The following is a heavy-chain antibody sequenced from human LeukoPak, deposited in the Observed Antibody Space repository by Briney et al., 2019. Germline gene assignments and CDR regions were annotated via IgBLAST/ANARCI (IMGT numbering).Heavy chain of an antibody. CDR3: ATVVVVAATNYYYYATDV. J-gene: IGHJ6*02. Sequence: PSETLPLTCTVSGGSISSGGYYWSWIRQHPGKGLEWIGYIYYSGSTYYNPSLKSRVTISVDTSKNQFSLKLSSVTAADTAVYFCATVVVVAATNYYYYATDVWGQGTTVTVSS. D-gene: IGHD2-15*01. CDR2: IYYSGST. CDR1: GGSISSGGYY. V-gene: IGHV4-30-4*08.